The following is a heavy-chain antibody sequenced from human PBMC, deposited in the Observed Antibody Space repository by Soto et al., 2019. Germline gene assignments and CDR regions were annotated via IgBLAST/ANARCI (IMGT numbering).Heavy chain of an antibody. D-gene: IGHD4-17*01. J-gene: IGHJ4*02. CDR1: GYTFTSYD. CDR3: ARTLYGDKVDY. CDR2: MNRNSGNT. Sequence: ASVKVSGKASGYTFTSYDINWVRQATGQVRECMGWMNRNSGNTGYXXKVQGRVXXTGNTARSTAXMELSXVRCEDTAVYYCARTLYGDKVDYWGQGTLVTVSS. V-gene: IGHV1-8*01.